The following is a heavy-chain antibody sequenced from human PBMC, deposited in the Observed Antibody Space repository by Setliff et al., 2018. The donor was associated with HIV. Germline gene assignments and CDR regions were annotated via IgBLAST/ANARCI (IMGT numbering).Heavy chain of an antibody. Sequence: SETLSLTCAVYGGSFSGYYWSWIRQPPGKGLEWIGEINHSGSSNYNMSLWSRVTISLDASRNQFSLELISVTAADTAAYYCAGGPGTTSIDYWAQGTQVTVSS. D-gene: IGHD1-26*01. CDR1: GGSFSGYY. CDR2: INHSGSS. CDR3: AGGPGTTSIDY. J-gene: IGHJ4*02. V-gene: IGHV4-34*01.